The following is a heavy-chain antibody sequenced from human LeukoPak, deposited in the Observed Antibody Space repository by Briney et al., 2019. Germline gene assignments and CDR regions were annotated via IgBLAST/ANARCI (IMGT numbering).Heavy chain of an antibody. J-gene: IGHJ3*02. Sequence: PGGSLRLSCAASGFTFSDYYMSWVRQTPGKRLEWVSYISGSGSAIYYADSVKGRFTVSRDNAKNSLYLQMNSLRAEDTAVYYCARKKIYYDSSGPTLEYDAFDIWGQGTMVTVSS. CDR3: ARKKIYYDSSGPTLEYDAFDI. D-gene: IGHD3-22*01. V-gene: IGHV3-11*01. CDR1: GFTFSDYY. CDR2: ISGSGSAI.